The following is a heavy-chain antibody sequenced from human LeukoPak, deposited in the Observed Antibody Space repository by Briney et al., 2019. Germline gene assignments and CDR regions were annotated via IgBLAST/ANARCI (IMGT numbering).Heavy chain of an antibody. V-gene: IGHV3-21*01. CDR3: ARDTLERRRAGLGD. D-gene: IGHD1-1*01. Sequence: GGSLRLSCAASGFTFSSYSTNWVRQAPGKGLEWVSSISSSSSYIYYADSVKGRFTISRDNAKNSLYLQMNSLRAEDTAVYYCARDTLERRRAGLGDWGQGTLVTVSS. CDR2: ISSSSSYI. CDR1: GFTFSSYS. J-gene: IGHJ4*02.